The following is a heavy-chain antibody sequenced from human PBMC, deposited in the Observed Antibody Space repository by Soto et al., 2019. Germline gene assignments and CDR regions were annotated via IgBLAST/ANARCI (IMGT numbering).Heavy chain of an antibody. CDR1: GFSFSSFA. Sequence: EVQLLESGGGFIHPGGSLRLSCAASGFSFSSFAMNWVHQAPGKGLEWVSIISGIADSTFYADSVKGRFTISRDNSKSTLYLQINSLRAEDTAVYYCAKTRGAMIYAISVYGMDVWGQGTTVTVSS. V-gene: IGHV3-23*01. CDR3: AKTRGAMIYAISVYGMDV. D-gene: IGHD2-8*01. J-gene: IGHJ6*02. CDR2: ISGIADST.